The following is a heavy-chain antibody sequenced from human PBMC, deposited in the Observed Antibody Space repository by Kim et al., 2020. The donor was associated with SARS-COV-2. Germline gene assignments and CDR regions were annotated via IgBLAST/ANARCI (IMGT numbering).Heavy chain of an antibody. Sequence: GGSLRLSCAASGFTFSSYAMHWVRQAPGKGLEWVAVISYDGSNKYYADSVKGRFTISRDNSKNTLYLQMNSLRAEDTAVYYCASWGLKAMVTQVSYFDYWGQGTLVTVSS. V-gene: IGHV3-30*04. J-gene: IGHJ4*02. CDR2: ISYDGSNK. CDR1: GFTFSSYA. D-gene: IGHD5-18*01. CDR3: ASWGLKAMVTQVSYFDY.